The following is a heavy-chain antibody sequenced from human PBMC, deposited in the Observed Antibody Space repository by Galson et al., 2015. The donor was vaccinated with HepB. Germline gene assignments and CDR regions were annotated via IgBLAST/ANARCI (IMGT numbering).Heavy chain of an antibody. CDR1: GYTLTELS. J-gene: IGHJ3*02. D-gene: IGHD3-10*01. Sequence: SVKVSCKVSGYTLTELSMHWVRQAPGKGLEWMGGFDPEDGETIYAQKFQGRVTMTEDTSTDTAYMELSSLRSEDTAVYYCATDYGSGNDAFDIWGQGTMVTVSS. CDR3: ATDYGSGNDAFDI. V-gene: IGHV1-24*01. CDR2: FDPEDGET.